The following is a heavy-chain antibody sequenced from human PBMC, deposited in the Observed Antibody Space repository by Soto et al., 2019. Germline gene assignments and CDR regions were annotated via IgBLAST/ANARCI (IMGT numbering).Heavy chain of an antibody. V-gene: IGHV4-59*08. Sequence: SETLSLTCTVSGGSISSYYWSWIRQPPGKGLEWIGYIYYSGSTNYNPSLKSRVTISVDTSKNQFSLKLSSVTAADTAVYYCARYGHDDYSMDYYYYYMDVWGKGTTVTVSS. CDR2: IYYSGST. CDR3: ARYGHDDYSMDYYYYYMDV. D-gene: IGHD4-4*01. CDR1: GGSISSYY. J-gene: IGHJ6*03.